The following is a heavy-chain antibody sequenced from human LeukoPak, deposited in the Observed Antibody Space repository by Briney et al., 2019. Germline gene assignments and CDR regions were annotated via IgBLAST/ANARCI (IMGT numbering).Heavy chain of an antibody. CDR2: MYYSGST. Sequence: SETLSLTCTVSGGSISNYYWSWIRQAPGKGLEWIGYMYYSGSTNYNPSLKSRVTISADMSKNQFSLKLSSVTAAGTAVYYCVRDDAGFDYWGQGILVTVSS. D-gene: IGHD2-8*01. V-gene: IGHV4-59*01. CDR3: VRDDAGFDY. J-gene: IGHJ4*02. CDR1: GGSISNYY.